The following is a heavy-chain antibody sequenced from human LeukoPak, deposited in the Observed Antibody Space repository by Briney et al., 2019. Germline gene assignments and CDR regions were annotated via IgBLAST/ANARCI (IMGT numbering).Heavy chain of an antibody. D-gene: IGHD3-9*01. CDR1: GFAFSSYA. J-gene: IGHJ4*02. V-gene: IGHV3-30*01. Sequence: PGGSLRLSCAASGFAFSSYAMHWVRQAPGKGQEWVAVISYDGSNKYYADSVKGRFTISRDNSKNTLYLQMNSLRAEDTAVYYCARDLLRYFDYWGQGTLVTVSS. CDR2: ISYDGSNK. CDR3: ARDLLRYFDY.